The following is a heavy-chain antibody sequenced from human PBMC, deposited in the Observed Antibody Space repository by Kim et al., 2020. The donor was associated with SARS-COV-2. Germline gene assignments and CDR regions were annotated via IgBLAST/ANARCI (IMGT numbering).Heavy chain of an antibody. CDR1: GGSISSSNW. J-gene: IGHJ4*02. Sequence: SETLSLTCAVSGGSISSSNWWSWVRQPPGKGLEWIGEIYHSGSTNYNPSLKSRVTISVDKSKNQFSLKLSSVTAADTAVYYCARDRSGGVTMVRGVQPFDYWGQGTLVTVSS. D-gene: IGHD3-10*01. CDR2: IYHSGST. V-gene: IGHV4-4*02. CDR3: ARDRSGGVTMVRGVQPFDY.